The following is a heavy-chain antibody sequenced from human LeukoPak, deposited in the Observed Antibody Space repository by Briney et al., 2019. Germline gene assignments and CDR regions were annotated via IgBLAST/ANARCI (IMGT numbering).Heavy chain of an antibody. CDR2: IIPIFGTA. J-gene: IGHJ4*02. CDR1: GGTFSSYA. Sequence: GASVKVSCKASGGTFSSYAISWVRQAPGQGLEWMGGIIPIFGTANYAQKFQGRVTMTRNTSISTAYMELSSLRSEDTAVYYCARGRPNWAKYYFDYWGQGTLVTVSS. CDR3: ARGRPNWAKYYFDY. V-gene: IGHV1-69*05. D-gene: IGHD7-27*01.